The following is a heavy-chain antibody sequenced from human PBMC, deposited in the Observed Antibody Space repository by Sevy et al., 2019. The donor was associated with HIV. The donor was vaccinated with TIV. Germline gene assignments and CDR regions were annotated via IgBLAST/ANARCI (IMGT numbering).Heavy chain of an antibody. J-gene: IGHJ3*02. CDR3: ARDFGSTWDGHSRGAFDI. D-gene: IGHD6-13*01. Sequence: SQTLSLTCAISGESVSSKSAAWSWIRQSPSRGLEWLGRTYYKSKWYNHYAQSMKSRITVNPEESMNKFSLHLNSVTPEDTAVYYCARDFGSTWDGHSRGAFDIWGQGTVVTVSS. CDR1: GESVSSKSAA. V-gene: IGHV6-1*01. CDR2: TYYKSKWYN.